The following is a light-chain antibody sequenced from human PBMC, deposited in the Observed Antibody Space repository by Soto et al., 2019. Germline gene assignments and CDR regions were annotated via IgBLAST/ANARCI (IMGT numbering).Light chain of an antibody. CDR1: QSVSSF. CDR2: DAS. V-gene: IGKV3-11*01. J-gene: IGKJ4*01. Sequence: EIVLTQSPATLSLSPGERATLSCGASQSVSSFLAWYQQKPGQAPRLLIYDASNRATGIPARFSGSGSGTDFTLTISSLEPEDFAVYYCQQRTNWPGFTFGGGTKVEIK. CDR3: QQRTNWPGFT.